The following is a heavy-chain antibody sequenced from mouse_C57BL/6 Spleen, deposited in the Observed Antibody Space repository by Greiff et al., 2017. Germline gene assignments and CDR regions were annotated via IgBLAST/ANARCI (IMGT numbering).Heavy chain of an antibody. V-gene: IGHV2-6*03. D-gene: IGHD1-1*01. CDR3: ARASTVVGAMDY. J-gene: IGHJ4*01. Sequence: VKLQESGPGLVAPSQSLSITCTVSGFSLTSYGVHWVRQPPGKGLEWLVVIWSDGSTTYNSALKSRLSISKDNSKSQVFLKMNSLQTDDTAMYYCARASTVVGAMDYWGQGTSVTVSS. CDR1: GFSLTSYG. CDR2: IWSDGST.